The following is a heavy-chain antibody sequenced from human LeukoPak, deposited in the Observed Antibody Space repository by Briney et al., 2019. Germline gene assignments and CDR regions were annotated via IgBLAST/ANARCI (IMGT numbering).Heavy chain of an antibody. CDR2: IYTSGST. V-gene: IGHV4-61*02. D-gene: IGHD3-3*01. CDR3: ARRELDSYDF. J-gene: IGHJ4*02. CDR1: GGSISSGSYY. Sequence: PSETLSLTCTVSGGSISSGSYYWSWIRQPAGKGLEWIGRIYTSGSTNYNPSLKSRVTISVDTSKNQFSPKLSSVTAADTAVYYCARRELDSYDFWGQGTLVTVSS.